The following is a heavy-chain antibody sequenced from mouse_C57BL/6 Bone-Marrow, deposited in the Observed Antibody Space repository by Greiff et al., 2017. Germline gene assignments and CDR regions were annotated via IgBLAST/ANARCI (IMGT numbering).Heavy chain of an antibody. CDR1: GYTFTSYW. Sequence: QVQLQQPGAELVKPGASVKLSCKASGYTFTSYWMHWVTQRPGQGLEWIGMIHPNSGSTNYNEKFKSKATLTVDKSSSTAYMQLSSLTSEDSAVYYCARRWLLREYYFDYWGQGTTLTVSS. D-gene: IGHD2-3*01. J-gene: IGHJ2*01. V-gene: IGHV1-64*01. CDR3: ARRWLLREYYFDY. CDR2: IHPNSGST.